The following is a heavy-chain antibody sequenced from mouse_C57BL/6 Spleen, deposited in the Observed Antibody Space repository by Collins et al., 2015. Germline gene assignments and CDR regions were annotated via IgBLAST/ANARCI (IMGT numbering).Heavy chain of an antibody. J-gene: IGHJ3*01. CDR3: ARDIDYYGSKAWFAY. V-gene: IGHV7-3*02. D-gene: IGHD1-1*01. Sequence: EVKLVESGGGLVQPGGSLRLSCATSGFTFTDYYMSWVRQPPGKALEWLGFIRNKANGYTTEYSASVKGRFTISRDNSQSILYLQMNTLRAEDSATYYCARDIDYYGSKAWFAYWGQGTLVTVSA. CDR2: IRNKANGYTT. CDR1: GFTFTDYY.